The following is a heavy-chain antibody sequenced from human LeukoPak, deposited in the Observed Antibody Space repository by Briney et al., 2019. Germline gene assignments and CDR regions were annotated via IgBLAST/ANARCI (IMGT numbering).Heavy chain of an antibody. CDR2: ISASGGGT. J-gene: IGHJ3*02. Sequence: PGGSLRLSCAASRFTFSTDGMSWVRQAPGKGLEWVSAISASGGGTYYADSVKGRFTISRDNSKNTLFLQMNSLRVEDTAVYYCAKTSVTFCGGDGPGSAFDIGAKGTMAPVSS. CDR1: RFTFSTDG. V-gene: IGHV3-23*01. CDR3: AKTSVTFCGGDGPGSAFDI. D-gene: IGHD2-21*02.